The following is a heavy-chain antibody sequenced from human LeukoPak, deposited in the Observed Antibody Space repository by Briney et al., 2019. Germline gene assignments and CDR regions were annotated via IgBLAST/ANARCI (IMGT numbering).Heavy chain of an antibody. CDR1: GGSISGYY. CDR3: ARLQQYGKTDY. J-gene: IGHJ4*02. CDR2: FYASGST. V-gene: IGHV4-4*07. D-gene: IGHD1-1*01. Sequence: SETLSLTCTVSGGSISGYYWSWVRQPVGKGLEWIGHFYASGSTNYNPSLKSRVSMSVDTSQKQFSLRLRPATAADPALYYCARLQQYGKTDYWGQGILVTVSS.